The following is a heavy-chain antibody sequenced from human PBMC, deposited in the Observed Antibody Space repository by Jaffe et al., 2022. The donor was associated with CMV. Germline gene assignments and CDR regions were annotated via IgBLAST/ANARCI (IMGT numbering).Heavy chain of an antibody. D-gene: IGHD6-13*01. CDR1: GFSISSYS. CDR2: ISGGSTTI. J-gene: IGHJ4*02. V-gene: IGHV3-48*02. CDR3: AKSRGGAAVSRAIDD. Sequence: EVQLVESGGGLVQPGGSLRLSCVASGFSISSYSMNWVRQAPGKGLEWISYISGGSTTIYYADSVKGRFTISRDNARNSLYLQMSSLRDEDTAVYYCAKSRGGAAVSRAIDDWGQGVLVTVSS.